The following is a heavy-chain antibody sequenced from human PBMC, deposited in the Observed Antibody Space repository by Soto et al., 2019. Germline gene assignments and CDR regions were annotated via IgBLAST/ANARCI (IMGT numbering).Heavy chain of an antibody. CDR3: ARDFPLLPPSRQGYYNGMDV. V-gene: IGHV1-18*04. J-gene: IGHJ6*02. CDR2: ISAYNGNI. CDR1: GYTFTSYG. Sequence: ASVKVSCKASGYTFTSYGISWVRQAPGQGLEWMGRISAYNGNINYAQKLQGRVTMTTDKSTSTAYMELRSLRSDDTAVYYCARDFPLLPPSRQGYYNGMDVWGQGTTVTVAS. D-gene: IGHD6-13*01.